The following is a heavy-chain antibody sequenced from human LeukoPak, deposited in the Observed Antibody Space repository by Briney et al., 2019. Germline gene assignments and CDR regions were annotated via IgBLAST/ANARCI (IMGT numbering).Heavy chain of an antibody. CDR1: GYTFTGYY. D-gene: IGHD3-16*02. Sequence: ASVKVSCKASGYTFTGYYMHWVRQAPGRGLEWMGWINPNSGGTNYAQKFQGRVTMTRDTSISTAYMELSRLRSDDTAVYYCARFSYQARYFGYWGQGTLVTVSS. CDR3: ARFSYQARYFGY. V-gene: IGHV1-2*02. CDR2: INPNSGGT. J-gene: IGHJ4*02.